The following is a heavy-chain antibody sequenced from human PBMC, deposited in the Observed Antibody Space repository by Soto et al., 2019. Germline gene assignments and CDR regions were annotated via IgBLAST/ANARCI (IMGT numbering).Heavy chain of an antibody. V-gene: IGHV3-23*01. CDR3: ARTLGPQVTGYVDSDYRWTIDQ. D-gene: IGHD4-4*01. CDR1: GLKIVDHG. Sequence: GLLMRLCWGASGLKIVDHGGRWVSKETGKGLEWVSAISGSGGSTYYADSVKGRFTISRDNSKNTLYLQMNSLRAADTGVYFCARTLGPQVTGYVDSDYRWTIDQWGQGTLVTVSS. CDR2: ISGSGGST. J-gene: IGHJ4*02.